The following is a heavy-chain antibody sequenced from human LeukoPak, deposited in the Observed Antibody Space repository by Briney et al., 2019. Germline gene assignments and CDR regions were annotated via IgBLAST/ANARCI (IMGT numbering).Heavy chain of an antibody. CDR2: ISAYNGNT. CDR1: GYTFASYG. CDR3: ARDTPLRNIVVVVAATWWGAFDI. Sequence: ASVKVSCKASGYTFASYGISWVRQAPGQGLEWMGWISAYNGNTNYAQKLQGRVTMTTDTSTSTAYMELRSLRSDDTAVYYCARDTPLRNIVVVVAATWWGAFDIWGQGTMVTVSS. D-gene: IGHD2-15*01. J-gene: IGHJ3*02. V-gene: IGHV1-18*01.